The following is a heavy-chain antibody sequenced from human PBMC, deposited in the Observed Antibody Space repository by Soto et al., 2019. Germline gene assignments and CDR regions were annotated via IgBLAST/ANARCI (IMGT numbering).Heavy chain of an antibody. CDR2: IGTAGDT. CDR1: GFTFSSYS. V-gene: IGHV3-13*01. D-gene: IGHD3-10*01. J-gene: IGHJ5*02. CDR3: ARGAFYGSGSYYFDQNWFDP. Sequence: GGSLRLSCAASGFTFSSYSMNWVRQATGKGLEWVSAIGTAGDTYYPGSVKGRFTISRENAKNSLYLQMNSLRAEDTAVYYCARGAFYGSGSYYFDQNWFDPWGQGTLVTVSS.